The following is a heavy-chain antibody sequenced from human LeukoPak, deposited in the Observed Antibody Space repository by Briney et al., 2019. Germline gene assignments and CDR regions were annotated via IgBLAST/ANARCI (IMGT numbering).Heavy chain of an antibody. J-gene: IGHJ6*03. D-gene: IGHD2-15*01. CDR3: AKVQQPRYCSGGSCYYYYYMDV. CDR1: GFTFDDYT. V-gene: IGHV3-23*01. Sequence: PGGSLRLSCAASGFTFDDYTMHWVRQAPGKGLEWVSAISGSGGSTYYADSVKGRFTISRDNSKNTLYLQMNSLRAEDTAVYYCAKVQQPRYCSGGSCYYYYYMDVWGKGTTVTISS. CDR2: ISGSGGST.